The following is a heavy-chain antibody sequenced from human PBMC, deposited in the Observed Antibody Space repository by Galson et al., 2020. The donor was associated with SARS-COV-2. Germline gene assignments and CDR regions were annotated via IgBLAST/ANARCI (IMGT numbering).Heavy chain of an antibody. CDR2: ISRGSSYI. D-gene: IGHD3-16*01. J-gene: IGHJ6*02. Sequence: GGSLRLSCGASGSTFSSYSMNWVRQAPGKGLEWVSSISRGSSYIYYADSEKGRLTISRDNAKNSLFLQMNSLKTEDTAVYYCARLGGMATTPDRYYFYGLDVWGQGTTVTGSS. CDR1: GSTFSSYS. V-gene: IGHV3-21*01. CDR3: ARLGGMATTPDRYYFYGLDV.